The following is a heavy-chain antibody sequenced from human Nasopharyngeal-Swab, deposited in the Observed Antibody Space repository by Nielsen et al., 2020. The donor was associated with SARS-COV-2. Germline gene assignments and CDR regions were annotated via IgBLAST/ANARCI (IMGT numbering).Heavy chain of an antibody. Sequence: ASVKVSCKASGYTFTSYATHWVRQAPGQRLEWMGWINAGNGNTKYSQKFQGRVTITRDTSASTAYMELSSLRSEDTAVYYCARSFTVTTNGYYYYYMDVWGKGTTVTVSS. D-gene: IGHD4-17*01. CDR3: ARSFTVTTNGYYYYYMDV. CDR2: INAGNGNT. CDR1: GYTFTSYA. J-gene: IGHJ6*03. V-gene: IGHV1-3*01.